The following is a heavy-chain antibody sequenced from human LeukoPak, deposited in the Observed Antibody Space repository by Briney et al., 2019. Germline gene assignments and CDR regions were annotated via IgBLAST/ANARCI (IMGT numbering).Heavy chain of an antibody. D-gene: IGHD1-26*01. CDR1: GYTFTGYY. CDR2: INPNSGGT. J-gene: IGHJ4*02. V-gene: IGHV1-2*04. CDR3: ARAPYGIVGATFDY. Sequence: ASVKVSCKASGYTFTGYYMHWVRQAPGQGLEWMGWINPNSGGTNYAQKFQGWVTMTRDTSISTAYMELSRLRSDDTAVYYCARAPYGIVGATFDYWGQGTLVTVSS.